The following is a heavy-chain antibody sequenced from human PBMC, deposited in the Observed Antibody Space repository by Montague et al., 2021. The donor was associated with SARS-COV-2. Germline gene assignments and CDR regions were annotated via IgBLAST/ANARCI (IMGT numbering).Heavy chain of an antibody. CDR3: ARESGSFHDGGYFDY. CDR2: ISHDGSNK. Sequence: SLRLSCAASGFYFSYAMHWVRQAPGKGLEWVALISHDGSNKHYADSVKGRFTITRDNSKSTLYLQVNSLRAEDTAVYYCARESGSFHDGGYFDYWGQGSLVTVSS. V-gene: IGHV3-30*04. J-gene: IGHJ4*02. CDR1: GFYFSYA. D-gene: IGHD1-26*01.